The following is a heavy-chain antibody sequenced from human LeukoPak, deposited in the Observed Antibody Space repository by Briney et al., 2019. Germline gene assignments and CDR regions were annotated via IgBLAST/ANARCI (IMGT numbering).Heavy chain of an antibody. CDR1: GYTLTELS. D-gene: IGHD3-9*01. CDR3: ARDLPPSDYYDILTGYYRWYYFDY. Sequence: ASVKVSCKVSGYTLTELSMHWVRQAPGKGLEWMGGFDPEDGETIYAQKFQGRVTMTEDTSTDTAYMELSSLRSDDTAVYYCARDLPPSDYYDILTGYYRWYYFDYWGQGTLVTVSS. V-gene: IGHV1-24*01. J-gene: IGHJ4*02. CDR2: FDPEDGET.